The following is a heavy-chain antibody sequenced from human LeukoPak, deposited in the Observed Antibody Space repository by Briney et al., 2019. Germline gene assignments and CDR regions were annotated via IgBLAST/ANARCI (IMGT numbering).Heavy chain of an antibody. V-gene: IGHV3-23*01. D-gene: IGHD6-13*01. Sequence: GGALRLSCAASGFTFSSYAMRWGRQAPGEGLEWVAAISGSGGSTYYADSVKGRFTISRDNSKNTLYLQMNSLRAEDTAVYDCAKNPYSSSTHADYWGQGTLVTVSS. CDR1: GFTFSSYA. CDR3: AKNPYSSSTHADY. CDR2: ISGSGGST. J-gene: IGHJ4*02.